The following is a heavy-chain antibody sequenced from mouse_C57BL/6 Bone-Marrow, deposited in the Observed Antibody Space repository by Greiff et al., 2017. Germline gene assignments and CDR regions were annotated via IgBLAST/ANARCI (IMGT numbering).Heavy chain of an antibody. J-gene: IGHJ4*01. Sequence: VQLQQSGPELVKPGASVKISCKASGYSFTGYYMNWVKQSPEKSLEWIGEINPSTGGTTYNQKFKAKATLTVDKSSSTAYMQLKSLTSEDSAVYYCASPLGLYAMDYWCQGTSVTVSS. D-gene: IGHD6-1*01. V-gene: IGHV1-42*01. CDR1: GYSFTGYY. CDR2: INPSTGGT. CDR3: ASPLGLYAMDY.